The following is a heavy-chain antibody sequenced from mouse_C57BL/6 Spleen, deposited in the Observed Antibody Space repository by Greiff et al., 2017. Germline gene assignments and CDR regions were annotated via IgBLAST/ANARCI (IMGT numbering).Heavy chain of an antibody. J-gene: IGHJ3*01. Sequence: QVQLKQPGAELVRPGSSVKLSCKASGYTFTSYWMDWVKQRPGQGLEWIGNIYPSDSETHYNQKFKDKATLTVDKSSSTAYMQLSSLTSEDSAVYYCATAGYYYGSSYSFAYWGQGTLVTVSA. CDR1: GYTFTSYW. V-gene: IGHV1-61*01. CDR3: ATAGYYYGSSYSFAY. D-gene: IGHD1-1*01. CDR2: IYPSDSET.